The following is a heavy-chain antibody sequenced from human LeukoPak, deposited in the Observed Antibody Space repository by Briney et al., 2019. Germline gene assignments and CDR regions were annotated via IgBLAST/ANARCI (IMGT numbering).Heavy chain of an antibody. CDR3: ARETEAYCGGDCYYYYGMDV. CDR2: ISFDGSNQ. V-gene: IGHV3-30*03. Sequence: GGSLILSCAASGFTFSGYGMHWVRQAPGKGLEWVALISFDGSNQYYAESVKGRFTISRDNSKNTLYLQMSSLRAEDTAVYYCARETEAYCGGDCYYYYGMDVWGQGTTVTVSS. D-gene: IGHD2-21*02. J-gene: IGHJ6*02. CDR1: GFTFSGYG.